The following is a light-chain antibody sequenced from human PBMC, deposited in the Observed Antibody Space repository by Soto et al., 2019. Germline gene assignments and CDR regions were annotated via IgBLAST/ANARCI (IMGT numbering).Light chain of an antibody. J-gene: IGLJ2*01. CDR1: SSNIGAGYD. V-gene: IGLV1-40*01. CDR2: GNN. CDR3: QSFDSSLSVV. Sequence: QSVLTQPPSVSGAPGQRVTISCTGSSSNIGAGYDVHRYQHLPGTAPKLLIYGNNNRPSGVPDRFSGSKSGTSASLAITGLQAEDETHYYCQSFDSSLSVVFGGGTKLTVL.